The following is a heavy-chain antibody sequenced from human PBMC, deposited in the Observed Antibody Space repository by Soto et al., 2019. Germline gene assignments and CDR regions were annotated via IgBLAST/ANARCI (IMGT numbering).Heavy chain of an antibody. D-gene: IGHD3-16*01. Sequence: QVKLVQSGAEAKKPGSSAKVSCKASGGTFGNSAISWVRQDPGQGLEWMGGIIPVFGTVNYAQKFEGRVTIAADESTSTVFMKMSRLTSEDTAVYYCAKVMAAAGYDSWGQGTLVTVSS. CDR1: GGTFGNSA. CDR3: AKVMAAAGYDS. CDR2: IIPVFGTV. J-gene: IGHJ4*02. V-gene: IGHV1-69*01.